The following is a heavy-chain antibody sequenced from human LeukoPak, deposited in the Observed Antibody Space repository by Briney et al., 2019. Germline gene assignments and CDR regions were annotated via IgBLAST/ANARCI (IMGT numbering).Heavy chain of an antibody. Sequence: GGSLRLSCAASGFTFRSYWMSWVRQAPGKGLEWVANIKQDGSEKYYVDSVKGRFTISRDNAKNSVYLQMISLRVEDTAVYYCARESTRYCSGGSCYSSSSLDYWGQGTLVTASS. CDR2: IKQDGSEK. V-gene: IGHV3-7*01. CDR3: ARESTRYCSGGSCYSSSSLDY. D-gene: IGHD2-15*01. J-gene: IGHJ4*02. CDR1: GFTFRSYW.